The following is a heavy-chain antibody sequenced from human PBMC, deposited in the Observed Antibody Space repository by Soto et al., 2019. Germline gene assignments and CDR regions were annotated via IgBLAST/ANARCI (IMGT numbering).Heavy chain of an antibody. CDR2: INPESTTI. J-gene: IGHJ4*02. D-gene: IGHD4-17*01. V-gene: IGHV3-74*01. Sequence: EVQIVESGGGLVQPGGSVRLSCTASGFTFSKFWMHWVRQVPGKGLVWVSRINPESTTINYAAAVEGRFTISRDNAQNTLYLQMSSLIVEDSAVYYCTRDTFGDEDYWGQGIPVTVSS. CDR3: TRDTFGDEDY. CDR1: GFTFSKFW.